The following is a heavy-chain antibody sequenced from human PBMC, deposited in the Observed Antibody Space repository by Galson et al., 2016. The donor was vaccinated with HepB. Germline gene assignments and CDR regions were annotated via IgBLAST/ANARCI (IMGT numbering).Heavy chain of an antibody. J-gene: IGHJ5*02. Sequence: SLRLSCAASGFNFNIYAMAWVRQAPGKGLQWVSAISPRGTDTYYADSVMGRFSISRDNSKTTVYLQMDRLRAEDTAVYYCARDTYGAFDPWGQGALVTVSS. CDR2: ISPRGTDT. CDR3: ARDTYGAFDP. V-gene: IGHV3-23*01. D-gene: IGHD2-8*01. CDR1: GFNFNIYA.